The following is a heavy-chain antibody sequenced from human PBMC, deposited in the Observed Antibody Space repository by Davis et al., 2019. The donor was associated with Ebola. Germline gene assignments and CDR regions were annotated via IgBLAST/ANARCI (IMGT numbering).Heavy chain of an antibody. CDR1: GDSVSSNSAA. J-gene: IGHJ4*02. D-gene: IGHD3-10*01. CDR3: ARAPSGAGPFDH. CDR2: TYYRSKWYN. Sequence: SQTLSLTCAISGDSVSSNSAALNWIRQSPSRGLEWLGRTYYRSKWYNDYAVSVKSRITINPDTSKNQFSLNLNSVTAADTAVYYCARAPSGAGPFDHWGQGALVTVSS. V-gene: IGHV6-1*01.